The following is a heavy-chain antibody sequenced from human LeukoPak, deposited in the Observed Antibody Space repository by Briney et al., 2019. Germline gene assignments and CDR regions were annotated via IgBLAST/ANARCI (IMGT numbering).Heavy chain of an antibody. CDR2: IYYSGST. Sequence: TSETLSLTCTVSGGSISSSSYYWGWIRQPPGKGLEWIGSIYYSGSTYYNPSLKSRVTTSVDRSKNQFSLKLSSVTAADTAVYYCASQRGEVIRKFQGAFDIWGQGTMVTVSS. CDR3: ASQRGEVIRKFQGAFDI. CDR1: GGSISSSSYY. V-gene: IGHV4-39*07. D-gene: IGHD3-22*01. J-gene: IGHJ3*02.